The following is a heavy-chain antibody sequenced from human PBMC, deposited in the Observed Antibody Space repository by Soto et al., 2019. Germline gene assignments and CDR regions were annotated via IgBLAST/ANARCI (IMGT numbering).Heavy chain of an antibody. V-gene: IGHV4-31*03. J-gene: IGHJ6*02. CDR3: AKGGGLLDVRLGLDV. Sequence: QVQLQESGPGLVKPSQTLSLTCNVSGGSISSGGYYWTWVRQRPGKGLEWIGYIYGSGSAFYNPSLRGRVSISADTSEIQFSLRLSSVTAADTAVYYCAKGGGLLDVRLGLDVWGQGTTVTVSS. CDR1: GGSISSGGYY. CDR2: IYGSGSA. D-gene: IGHD3-16*01.